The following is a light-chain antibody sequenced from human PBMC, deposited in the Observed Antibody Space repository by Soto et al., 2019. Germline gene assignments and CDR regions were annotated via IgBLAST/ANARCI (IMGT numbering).Light chain of an antibody. CDR1: QSVSRY. V-gene: IGKV3-11*01. J-gene: IGKJ1*01. CDR3: QQRSNWPPAT. Sequence: EIVLTQSPATLSLSPGERATLSCRASQSVSRYLAWYQQKPGQAPRLLIYEASNRATGNPARFSGSGSGTDFTLTISGLEPEVFAVYYCQQRSNWPPATFGQGTKVEIK. CDR2: EAS.